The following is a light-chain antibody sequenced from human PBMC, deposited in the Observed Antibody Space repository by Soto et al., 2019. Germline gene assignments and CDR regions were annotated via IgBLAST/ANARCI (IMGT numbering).Light chain of an antibody. Sequence: QSVLTQPASVSGSPGQSITISCTGTSSDVGSYNLVSWYQQHPGKAPKLMILEDNKRPSGVSNRSSGSKSGNTASLTISGLQAEDEADYYCCSYAGSSTFVIFGGGTKVTVL. V-gene: IGLV2-23*02. CDR2: EDN. CDR1: SSDVGSYNL. J-gene: IGLJ2*01. CDR3: CSYAGSSTFVI.